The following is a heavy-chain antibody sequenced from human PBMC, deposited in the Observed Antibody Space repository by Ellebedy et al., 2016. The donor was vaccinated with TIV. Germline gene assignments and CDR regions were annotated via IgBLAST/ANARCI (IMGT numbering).Heavy chain of an antibody. CDR1: GFTFSSYA. CDR3: ATPTASSDAFDI. CDR2: ISGSGGST. V-gene: IGHV3-23*01. J-gene: IGHJ3*02. Sequence: GESLKISXAASGFTFSSYAMSWVRQAPGKGLEWVSAISGSGGSTYYADSVKGRFTISRDNSKNTLYLQMNSLRAEDTAVYYCATPTASSDAFDIWGQGTMVTVSS.